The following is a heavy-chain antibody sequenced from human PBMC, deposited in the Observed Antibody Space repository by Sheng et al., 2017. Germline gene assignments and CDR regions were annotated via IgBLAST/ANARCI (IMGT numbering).Heavy chain of an antibody. Sequence: QVQLVESGGGVVQPGGSLRLSCAASGFTFSSYGMHWVRQAPGKGLEWVAFIRYDGSNKYYADSVKGRFTISRDNSKNTLYLQMNSLRAEDTAVYYCAKGGGFTVAEYFQHWGQGTLVTVSS. J-gene: IGHJ1*01. D-gene: IGHD4-17*01. CDR2: IRYDGSNK. CDR3: AKGGGFTVAEYFQH. CDR1: GFTFSSYG. V-gene: IGHV3-30*02.